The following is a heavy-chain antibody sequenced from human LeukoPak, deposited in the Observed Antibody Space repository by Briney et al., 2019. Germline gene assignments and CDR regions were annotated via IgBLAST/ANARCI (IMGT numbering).Heavy chain of an antibody. CDR3: ARVGSGSDAFDI. D-gene: IGHD1-26*01. CDR1: GFTFSSYE. Sequence: PGGSLRLSCAASGFTFSSYEMNWVRQAPGKGLEWVSYISSSGSTIYYADSVKGRFTISRDNAKNSLYLQMNSLRAEDTAVYYCARVGSGSDAFDIWGQATMVTVSS. V-gene: IGHV3-48*03. CDR2: ISSSGSTI. J-gene: IGHJ3*02.